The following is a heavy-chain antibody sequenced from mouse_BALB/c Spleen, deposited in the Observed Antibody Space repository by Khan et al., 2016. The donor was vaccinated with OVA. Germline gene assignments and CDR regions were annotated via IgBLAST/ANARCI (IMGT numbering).Heavy chain of an antibody. J-gene: IGHJ3*01. CDR3: EDHLTGSCAY. D-gene: IGHD4-1*01. CDR2: ISSGSDYT. Sequence: EVQLVESGGDLVKPGGSLKLSCAASGFTFSSYSMSWVRQTPDKRLEWVASISSGSDYTSYPDSVKGRFTISRDNAKNTLYLQMSELKSEDTAMYYCEDHLTGSCAYWGQGTLVTVAA. V-gene: IGHV5-6*01. CDR1: GFTFSSYS.